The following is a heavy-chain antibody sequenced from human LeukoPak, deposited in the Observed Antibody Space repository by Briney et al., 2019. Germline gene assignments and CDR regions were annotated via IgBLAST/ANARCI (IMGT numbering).Heavy chain of an antibody. D-gene: IGHD3-10*01. V-gene: IGHV3-30-3*01. J-gene: IGHJ3*02. CDR3: ARDRVTMVRGVLGAFDI. Sequence: PGGSLRLSCAASGFTFSSYAMHWVRQAPGKGLEWVAVISYDGSNKYYADSVKGRFTISRDNSKNTLYLQMNSLRAEDTAVYYCARDRVTMVRGVLGAFDIWGQGTMVTVSS. CDR1: GFTFSSYA. CDR2: ISYDGSNK.